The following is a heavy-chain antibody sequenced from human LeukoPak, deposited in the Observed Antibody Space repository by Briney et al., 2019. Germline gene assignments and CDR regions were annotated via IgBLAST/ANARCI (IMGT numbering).Heavy chain of an antibody. V-gene: IGHV3-15*01. CDR3: TTDGAGRLGRGSPPYYFDY. CDR1: GFSFSNAW. CDR2: IKSKSDGGTT. Sequence: PGGSPRLSCAASGFSFSNAWMYWVRQAPGKGLECVGRIKSKSDGGTTDSAAPVKGRFIISRDDSKNTLFLQMNSLKTEDTAVYYCTTDGAGRLGRGSPPYYFDYWGQGSLVTVSS. D-gene: IGHD4/OR15-4a*01. J-gene: IGHJ4*02.